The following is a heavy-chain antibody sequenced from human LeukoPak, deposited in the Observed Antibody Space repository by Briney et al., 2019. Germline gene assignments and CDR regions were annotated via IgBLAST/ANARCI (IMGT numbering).Heavy chain of an antibody. V-gene: IGHV3-74*01. CDR2: ISGDEIWT. CDR1: GFTLSNHW. Sequence: GGSLRLSCAASGFTLSNHWMHWVRQAPGKGLVWVSRISGDEIWTSYADSVKGRFIISRDNAKNTLYLQMNSLRVEDTAVYYCARGRPHGNDYWGQGTLVTVSS. D-gene: IGHD4-23*01. J-gene: IGHJ4*02. CDR3: ARGRPHGNDY.